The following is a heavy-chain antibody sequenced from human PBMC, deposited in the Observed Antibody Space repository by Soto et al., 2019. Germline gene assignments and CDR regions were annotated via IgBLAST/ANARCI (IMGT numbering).Heavy chain of an antibody. Sequence: QAQLVQSGAELRKPGSSVKVSCKASGGIFSNFAFSWVRQAPGQGLEWMGTIVPVYGAVHYAHQFQGRVTITADESTTTTYMEMSGLRSEDTAIYYCAKDGGGYPWGQGTLVTVSS. D-gene: IGHD2-15*01. CDR2: IVPVYGAV. CDR3: AKDGGGYP. CDR1: GGIFSNFA. J-gene: IGHJ5*02. V-gene: IGHV1-69*18.